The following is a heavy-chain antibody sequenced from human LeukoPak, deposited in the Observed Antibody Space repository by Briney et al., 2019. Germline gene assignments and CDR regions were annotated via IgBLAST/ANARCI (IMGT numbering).Heavy chain of an antibody. CDR1: GESFSDYY. D-gene: IGHD1-1*01. CDR2: ISHDGNT. Sequence: SETLSHTCAVYGESFSDYYWSWIRPPPEKGLEWIGQISHDGNTNYNPSLKSRVTLSTDTSKNQFSLRLTSVTTADTAIYYCARRRDWNDVLDSWGQGTPVTVSS. CDR3: ARRRDWNDVLDS. V-gene: IGHV4-34*01. J-gene: IGHJ4*02.